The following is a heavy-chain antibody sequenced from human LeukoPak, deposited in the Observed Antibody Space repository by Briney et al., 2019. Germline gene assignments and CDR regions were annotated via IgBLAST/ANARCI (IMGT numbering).Heavy chain of an antibody. V-gene: IGHV3-30-3*01. J-gene: IGHJ3*02. CDR1: GFTFSSYA. D-gene: IGHD1-26*01. CDR2: ISYDGSNK. Sequence: PGGSLRLSCAASGFTFSSYAMHWVRQAPGKGLEWVAVISYDGSNKYYADSVKGRFTISRDNSKSTLYLQMNSLRAEDTAVHYCARVSGSYFLGDAFDIWGQGTMVTVSS. CDR3: ARVSGSYFLGDAFDI.